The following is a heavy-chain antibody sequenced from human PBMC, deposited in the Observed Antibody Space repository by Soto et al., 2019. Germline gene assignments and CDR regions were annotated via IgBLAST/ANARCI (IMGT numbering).Heavy chain of an antibody. CDR1: GFTFSSYG. D-gene: IGHD6-19*01. CDR2: ISYDGSNK. J-gene: IGHJ4*02. CDR3: AKDTSSGWYTTGHFDY. V-gene: IGHV3-30*18. Sequence: QVQLVESGGGVVQPGRSLRLSCAASGFTFSSYGMHWVRQAPGKGLEWVAVISYDGSNKYYADSVKGRFNISRDNSKNTLYLQMNSLKAEDTAVYYCAKDTSSGWYTTGHFDYWGQGTLVTVSS.